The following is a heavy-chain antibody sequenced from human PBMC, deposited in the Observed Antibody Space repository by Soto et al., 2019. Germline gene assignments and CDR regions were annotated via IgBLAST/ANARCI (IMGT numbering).Heavy chain of an antibody. CDR2: IIPGLGTS. Sequence: ASVKVSCKASGGTFGGFPISWVRQAPGQGLEWMGEIIPGLGTSKYAQKFQGRVTITADESTSTAYMDLTSLRSDDTAVYYCARLSDCSDTTCSDGYYGLDVWGQGTTVTVSS. V-gene: IGHV1-69*13. J-gene: IGHJ6*02. CDR3: ARLSDCSDTTCSDGYYGLDV. CDR1: GGTFGGFP. D-gene: IGHD2-15*01.